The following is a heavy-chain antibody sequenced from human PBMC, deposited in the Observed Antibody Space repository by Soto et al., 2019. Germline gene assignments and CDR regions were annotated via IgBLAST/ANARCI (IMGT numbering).Heavy chain of an antibody. Sequence: EVQLVESGGGLVQPGRSLRLSCTASGFTFDDYAMHWVRQAPGKGLEWVSGISWNSGSIGYADSVKGRFTISRDNAKNSLXXQXNXXRAEDTALYYCAKDFTNDIAVAGNEIGYYYYGMDVWGQGTTVTVSS. CDR3: AKDFTNDIAVAGNEIGYYYYGMDV. D-gene: IGHD6-19*01. J-gene: IGHJ6*02. CDR1: GFTFDDYA. CDR2: ISWNSGSI. V-gene: IGHV3-9*01.